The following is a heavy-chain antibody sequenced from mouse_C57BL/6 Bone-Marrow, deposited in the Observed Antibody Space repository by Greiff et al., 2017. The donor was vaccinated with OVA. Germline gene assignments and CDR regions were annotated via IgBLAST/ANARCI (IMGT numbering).Heavy chain of an antibody. CDR2: INPNNGGT. CDR1: GHTFTDYY. CDR3: GYYYGSSPFAY. D-gene: IGHD1-1*01. Sequence: EVQLQQSGPELVKPGASVKISCKASGHTFTDYYMNWVKQSHGKSLEWIGDINPNNGGTSYNQKFKGKATLTVDKSSSTAYMELRSLTSEDSAVYYCGYYYGSSPFAYWGQGTLVTVSA. J-gene: IGHJ3*01. V-gene: IGHV1-26*01.